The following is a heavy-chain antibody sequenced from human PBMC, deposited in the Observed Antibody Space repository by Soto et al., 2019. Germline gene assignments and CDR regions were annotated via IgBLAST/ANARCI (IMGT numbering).Heavy chain of an antibody. CDR2: TYYRSKWYN. CDR1: GDSVSSNSAA. D-gene: IGHD6-19*01. V-gene: IGHV6-1*01. Sequence: SQTLSLTCAISGDSVSSNSAAWNWIRQSPSRCLEWLGRTYYRSKWYNDYAVSVKSRITINPDTSKNQFSLQLNSVTPEDTAVYYCVRGVAGSGWLYYYYGMDVWGQGITVTVSS. CDR3: VRGVAGSGWLYYYYGMDV. J-gene: IGHJ6*02.